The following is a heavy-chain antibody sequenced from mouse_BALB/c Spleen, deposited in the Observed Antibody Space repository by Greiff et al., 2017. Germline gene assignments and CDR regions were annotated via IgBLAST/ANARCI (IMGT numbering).Heavy chain of an antibody. D-gene: IGHD3-3*01. CDR3: ARGDSYFDY. Sequence: EVQVVESGGGLVQPGGSLRLSCATSGFTFTDYYMSWVRQPPGKALEWLGFIRNKANGYTTEYSASVKGRFTISRDNSQSILYLQMNTLRAEDSATYYCARGDSYFDYWGQGTTLTVSS. V-gene: IGHV7-3*02. CDR2: IRNKANGYTT. CDR1: GFTFTDYY. J-gene: IGHJ2*01.